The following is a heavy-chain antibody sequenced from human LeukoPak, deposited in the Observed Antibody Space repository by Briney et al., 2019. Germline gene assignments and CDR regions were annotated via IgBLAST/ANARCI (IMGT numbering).Heavy chain of an antibody. CDR2: INPNSGGT. V-gene: IGHV1-2*06. CDR3: ARVSTRIAAAGLNY. J-gene: IGHJ4*02. D-gene: IGHD6-13*01. CDR1: GYTFTGYY. Sequence: ASVKVSCKASGYTFTGYYMHWVRQAPGQGLEWMGRINPNSGGTNCAQKFQGRVTMTRDTSISTAYMELSRLRSDDTAVYYCARVSTRIAAAGLNYWGQGTLVTVSS.